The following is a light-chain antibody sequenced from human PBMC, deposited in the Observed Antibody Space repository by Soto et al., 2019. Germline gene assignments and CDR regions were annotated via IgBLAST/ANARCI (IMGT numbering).Light chain of an antibody. CDR2: WAS. Sequence: DIVMTQSPDSLAVSLGERATINCKSSQSVLYSSNNKNYLAWYQQIPGQPPKLLIYWASTRESGVPDRFSGSGSGTDFTLTITSLQADDVAVYYCQQYESTPPTFGQGTKLEIK. V-gene: IGKV4-1*01. CDR1: QSVLYSSNNKNY. J-gene: IGKJ2*01. CDR3: QQYESTPPT.